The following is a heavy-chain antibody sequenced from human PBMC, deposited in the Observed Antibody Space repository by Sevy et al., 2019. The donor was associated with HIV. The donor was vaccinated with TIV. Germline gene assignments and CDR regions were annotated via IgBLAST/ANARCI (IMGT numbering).Heavy chain of an antibody. D-gene: IGHD6-6*01. J-gene: IGHJ4*02. CDR2: ISSNSNSI. CDR3: ARAYWGSMGSSSSLFDY. CDR1: GFTFSSYN. V-gene: IGHV3-48*02. Sequence: GGSLRLSCAASGFTFSSYNMNWVRQAPGKGLEWVSYISSNSNSIYYADSVKGRFTISRDNAKNSLYLQMNSLRDEDTAVYYCARAYWGSMGSSSSLFDYWGQGTLVTVSS.